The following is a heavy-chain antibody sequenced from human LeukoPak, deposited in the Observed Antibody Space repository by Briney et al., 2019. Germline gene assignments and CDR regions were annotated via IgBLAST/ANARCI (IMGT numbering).Heavy chain of an antibody. J-gene: IGHJ4*02. CDR1: GVSIFSYY. CDR2: SHYSGTT. V-gene: IGHV4-59*08. Sequence: SETLSLTCTVSGVSIFSYYWNWIRQPPGQGLEWIGYSHYSGTTNYNPSLKSRVSISIDTSKSQFSLKLTSATAADTAIYYCATGRSIRYFNYWGQGTLLSVSS. D-gene: IGHD3-9*01. CDR3: ATGRSIRYFNY.